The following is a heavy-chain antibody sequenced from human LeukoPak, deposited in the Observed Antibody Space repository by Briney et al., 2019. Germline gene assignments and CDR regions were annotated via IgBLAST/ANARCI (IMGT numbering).Heavy chain of an antibody. CDR1: GYTFTSYA. J-gene: IGHJ4*02. V-gene: IGHV1-3*01. D-gene: IGHD4-17*01. Sequence: ASVKVSCKVSGYTFTSYAMHWVRQAPGQRLEWMGWINAGNGNTKYSQKFQGRVTITRDTSASTACMELSSPRSEDTAVYYCARIGDYGDLLLFDYWGQGTLVTVSS. CDR3: ARIGDYGDLLLFDY. CDR2: INAGNGNT.